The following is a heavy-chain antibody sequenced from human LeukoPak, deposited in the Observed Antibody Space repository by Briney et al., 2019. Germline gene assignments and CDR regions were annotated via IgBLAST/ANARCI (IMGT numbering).Heavy chain of an antibody. D-gene: IGHD3-3*01. CDR2: ISGSGGST. J-gene: IGHJ5*02. Sequence: PGGSLRLSCAASGFTFSSYAMSWVRQAPGKGLEWVSAISGSGGSTYYADSVKGRFTISRDNSKNTLYLQMNSLRAEDTAVYYCAKEGSFGVVISNWFDPWGQGTLVTVSS. V-gene: IGHV3-23*01. CDR1: GFTFSSYA. CDR3: AKEGSFGVVISNWFDP.